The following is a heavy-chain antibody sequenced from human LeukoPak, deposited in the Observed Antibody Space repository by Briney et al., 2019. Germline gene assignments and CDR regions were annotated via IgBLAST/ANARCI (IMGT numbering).Heavy chain of an antibody. V-gene: IGHV3-33*01. CDR1: GFTFSRFG. D-gene: IGHD3-22*01. Sequence: GRSLRLSCEASGFTFSRFGMHWVRQAPGKGLEWVAVIWYDGSNQDCADSVKGRFTISRDNSKNTLYLQVSSLRAEDTAVYYCARDRWYDGSGYIAAFDYWGQGTLVTVS. CDR3: ARDRWYDGSGYIAAFDY. CDR2: IWYDGSNQ. J-gene: IGHJ4*02.